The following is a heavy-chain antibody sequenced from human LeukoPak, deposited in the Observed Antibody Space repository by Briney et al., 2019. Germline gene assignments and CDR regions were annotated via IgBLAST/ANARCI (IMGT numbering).Heavy chain of an antibody. CDR1: GYDFATYW. V-gene: IGHV5-51*01. J-gene: IGHJ5*01. CDR3: ARDSGRWFDP. D-gene: IGHD3-10*01. CDR2: IYPGDSDT. Sequence: GESLKISCKGSGYDFATYWIGWVRQMPGKGLEWMGIIYPGDSDTKYSPSFQGQVIISVDKSISTAYLQWSSLKASDTAMYYCARDSGRWFDPWGQGTLVTVSS.